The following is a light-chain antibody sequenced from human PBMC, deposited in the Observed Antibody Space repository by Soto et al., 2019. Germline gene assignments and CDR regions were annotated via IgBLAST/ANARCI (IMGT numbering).Light chain of an antibody. V-gene: IGLV2-14*01. CDR2: EVN. Sequence: QSALTQPASVSGSPGQSITISCTGTSSDVGGYNYVSWFQQHPGKAPKLLIYEVNNRPSGLSNRFSGSKSGNTASLTISGLQADDEADYYCTSFTISNTGVFGGGTKLTVL. CDR1: SSDVGGYNY. J-gene: IGLJ3*02. CDR3: TSFTISNTGV.